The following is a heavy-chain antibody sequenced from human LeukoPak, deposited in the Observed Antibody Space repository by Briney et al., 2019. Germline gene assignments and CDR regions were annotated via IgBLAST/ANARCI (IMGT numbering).Heavy chain of an antibody. CDR2: ISSSSGYT. D-gene: IGHD3-22*01. V-gene: IGHV3-11*05. CDR1: GFTFRDYY. Sequence: PGGSLRLSCAASGFTFRDYYMSWIRQAPGKGLEWVSCISSSSGYTNYADSVKGRFTISRDNAKNSLYLQMNSLRAEDTAVYYCARDRPPSYYYDSSGAYFDYWGQGTLVTVSS. CDR3: ARDRPPSYYYDSSGAYFDY. J-gene: IGHJ4*02.